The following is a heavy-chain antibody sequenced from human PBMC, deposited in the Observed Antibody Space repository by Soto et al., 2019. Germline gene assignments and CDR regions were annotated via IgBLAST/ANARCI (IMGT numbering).Heavy chain of an antibody. Sequence: EVHLVESGGDLVQPGGSLRLSCAASGFTFSSHWMSWVRQAPGKGLEWVANIKGDGSEKYYVDSVKGRFTISRDNAKNSLYLQMNSLRVVDTALYYCAKDVRWGQGTLVTVSS. CDR1: GFTFSSHW. J-gene: IGHJ4*02. CDR2: IKGDGSEK. V-gene: IGHV3-7*05. CDR3: AKDVR.